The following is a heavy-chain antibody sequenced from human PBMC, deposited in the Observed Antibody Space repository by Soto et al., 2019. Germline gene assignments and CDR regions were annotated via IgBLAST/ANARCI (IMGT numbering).Heavy chain of an antibody. V-gene: IGHV3-30*18. CDR3: AKDMGESGWYGYYYYGMDV. CDR2: ISYDGSNK. D-gene: IGHD6-19*01. Sequence: LSCAASGFTFSSYGMHWVRQAPGKGLEWVAVISYDGSNKYYADSVKGRFTISRDNSKNTLYLQMNSLRAEDTAVYYCAKDMGESGWYGYYYYGMDVWGQGTTVTVSS. CDR1: GFTFSSYG. J-gene: IGHJ6*02.